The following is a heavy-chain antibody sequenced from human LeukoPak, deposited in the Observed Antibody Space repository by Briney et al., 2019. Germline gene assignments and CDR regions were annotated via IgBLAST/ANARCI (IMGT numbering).Heavy chain of an antibody. Sequence: GESLKISCEGSGYSFTSYWIGWVRQMPGKGLEWMGIIYPGDSDTRYSPSFQGQVTISADKSISTAYLQWSSLKASDTAMYYCARPHVPAAIRGGTGPQYFDYWGQGTLVTVSS. J-gene: IGHJ4*02. CDR1: GYSFTSYW. D-gene: IGHD2-2*01. CDR2: IYPGDSDT. V-gene: IGHV5-51*01. CDR3: ARPHVPAAIRGGTGPQYFDY.